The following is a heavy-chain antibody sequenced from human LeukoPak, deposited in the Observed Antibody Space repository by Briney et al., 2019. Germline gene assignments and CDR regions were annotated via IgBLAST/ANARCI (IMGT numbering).Heavy chain of an antibody. J-gene: IGHJ4*02. CDR2: IELDGRRT. CDR1: GFIIRTYW. D-gene: IGHD1-7*01. CDR3: VRDGEGTVPFDY. V-gene: IGHV3-74*03. Sequence: GGSLRLSCAASGFIIRTYWMQWVRHAPGKGLEWVSRIELDGRRTKSADSLQGRFTTSRDNAKNTVYLHMNSLRADDTAVYYCVRDGEGTVPFDYWGQGTLVTVSS.